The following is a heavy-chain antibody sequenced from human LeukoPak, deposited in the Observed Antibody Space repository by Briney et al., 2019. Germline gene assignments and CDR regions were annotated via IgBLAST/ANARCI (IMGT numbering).Heavy chain of an antibody. CDR3: ARGAPGGNDYGDY. V-gene: IGHV4-59*01. Sequence: SETLSLTCTASGASISSYYWSWIRQPPGKGLEWIGYIFHSGSTNYNPSLKSRVTISVDTSKNQLSLKLSSVTAADTAVYYCARGAPGGNDYGDYWGQGTLVTVSS. CDR2: IFHSGST. CDR1: GASISSYY. J-gene: IGHJ4*02.